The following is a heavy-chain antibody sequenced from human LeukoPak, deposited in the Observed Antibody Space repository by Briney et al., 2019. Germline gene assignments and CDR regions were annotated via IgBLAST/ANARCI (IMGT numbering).Heavy chain of an antibody. CDR3: ARVGWLRFDI. V-gene: IGHV3-33*03. D-gene: IGHD5-12*01. Sequence: GGSLRLSCAASGFTFSSYGMHWVRQAPGKGLEWVAVIWYDGSNKYYVDSVKGRFTISRDNAKNSLYLQMNSLRAEDTAVYYCARVGWLRFDIWGQGTMVTVSS. J-gene: IGHJ3*02. CDR1: GFTFSSYG. CDR2: IWYDGSNK.